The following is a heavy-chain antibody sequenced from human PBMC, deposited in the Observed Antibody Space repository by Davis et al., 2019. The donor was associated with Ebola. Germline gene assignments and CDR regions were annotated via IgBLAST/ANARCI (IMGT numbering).Heavy chain of an antibody. V-gene: IGHV3-48*01. D-gene: IGHD5-18*01. CDR2: ISSSSSTI. CDR3: ARRSGYIYVYEGMDV. Sequence: GGSLRLSCAASGFTFSSYSMNWVRQAPGKGLEWVSYISSSSSTIYYADSVKGRFTISRDNAKNSLYLQMNSLRAEDTAVYYCARRSGYIYVYEGMDVWGKGTTVTVSS. CDR1: GFTFSSYS. J-gene: IGHJ6*04.